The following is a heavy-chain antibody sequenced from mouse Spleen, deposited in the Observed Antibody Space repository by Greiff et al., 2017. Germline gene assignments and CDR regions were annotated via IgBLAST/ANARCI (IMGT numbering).Heavy chain of an antibody. D-gene: IGHD2-4*01. J-gene: IGHJ2*01. CDR1: GFSLTNYA. V-gene: IGHV2-4-1*01. CDR2: LWSDGST. CDR3: ARNYEYDVFDY. Sequence: QVQLKQSGPGLVAPSQSLSITCTVSGFSLTNYALHWVRQSPGKGLEWLGVLWSDGSTDYNAAFISRLSISKDNTKSQVFFKMNSLQADDTAIYYCARNYEYDVFDYWGQGTTLTVSA.